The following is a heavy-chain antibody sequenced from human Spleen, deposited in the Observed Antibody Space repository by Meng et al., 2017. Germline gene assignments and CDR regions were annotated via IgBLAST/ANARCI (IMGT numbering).Heavy chain of an antibody. CDR3: ARGKGGYGSLDV. Sequence: GESLKISCAASGFTFSDYYMSWIRQAPGKGLEWLSYISTSGSSIVYADSVKGRFTISRDNAKNSLHLQMNSLRAEDTAVYYCARGKGGYGSLDVWGQGTTVTVSS. CDR2: ISTSGSSI. J-gene: IGHJ6*02. D-gene: IGHD3-10*01. CDR1: GFTFSDYY. V-gene: IGHV3-11*01.